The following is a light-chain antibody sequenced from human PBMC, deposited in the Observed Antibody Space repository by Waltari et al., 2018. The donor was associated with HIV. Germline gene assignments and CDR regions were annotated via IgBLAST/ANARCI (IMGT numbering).Light chain of an antibody. CDR1: SSNIGSNT. CDR2: HNN. CDR3: AAWDDSLNGQGV. V-gene: IGLV1-44*01. J-gene: IGLJ2*01. Sequence: QSVLTQPPSASGTPGQRVTISCYGSSSNIGSNTVNWYQHLRGTAPKLLIYHNNQRPSGVPNRLSGSKSGTSASLAISGLQSEDEADYYCAAWDDSLNGQGVFGGGTKLTVL.